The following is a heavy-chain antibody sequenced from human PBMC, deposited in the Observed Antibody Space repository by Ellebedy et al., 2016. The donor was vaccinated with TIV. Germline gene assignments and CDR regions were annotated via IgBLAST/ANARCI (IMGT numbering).Heavy chain of an antibody. V-gene: IGHV3-9*01. J-gene: IGHJ4*02. Sequence: PGGSLRLSCAASGFTFHDYAMHWIRQAPGMGLEWVAGINWDSDYFGYADSVKGRFTISRDNSKNTLYLQMNNVGAEDTAVFYCARNRHVERGDCLDYWGQGTLVTVSS. CDR1: GFTFHDYA. D-gene: IGHD2-21*02. CDR2: INWDSDYF. CDR3: ARNRHVERGDCLDY.